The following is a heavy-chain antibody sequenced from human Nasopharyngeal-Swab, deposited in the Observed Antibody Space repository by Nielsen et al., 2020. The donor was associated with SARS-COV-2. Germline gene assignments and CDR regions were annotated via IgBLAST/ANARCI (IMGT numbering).Heavy chain of an antibody. J-gene: IGHJ5*02. CDR1: GFTFSGSA. CDR2: IRSKANSYAT. D-gene: IGHD6-13*01. CDR3: TRTARAAAGWFDP. Sequence: GESLKISCAASGFTFSGSAMHWVRQASGKGLEWVGRIRSKANSYATAYAASVKGRFTISRDDSKNTAYLQINSLKTEDTAVYYCTRTARAAAGWFDPWGQGTLVTVSS. V-gene: IGHV3-73*01.